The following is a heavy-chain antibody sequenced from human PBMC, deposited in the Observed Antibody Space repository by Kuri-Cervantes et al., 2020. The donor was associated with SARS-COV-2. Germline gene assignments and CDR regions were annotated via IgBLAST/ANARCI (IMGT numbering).Heavy chain of an antibody. Sequence: SETLSPTCEVSGYSISRDYFWAWIRRHPGQGLEWIANIYYSGNSDYNPSIRSRVSVSVDTSKSQFSMRLTSVTAADTARYYCARTGRDYYFDYWGQGTLVTVSS. V-gene: IGHV4-38-2*01. J-gene: IGHJ4*02. CDR3: ARTGRDYYFDY. CDR2: IYYSGNS. CDR1: GYSISRDYF. D-gene: IGHD3-10*01.